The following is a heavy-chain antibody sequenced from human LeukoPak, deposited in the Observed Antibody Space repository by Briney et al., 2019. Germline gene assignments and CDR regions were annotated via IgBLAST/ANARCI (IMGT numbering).Heavy chain of an antibody. CDR2: INHSGST. CDR3: ARGSAWSGYYLGY. CDR1: GGSFSGYY. V-gene: IGHV4-34*01. J-gene: IGHJ4*02. Sequence: SETLSLTCAVYGGSFSGYYWSWIRQPPGKGLEGIGEINHSGSTNYNPSLKSRVTISVDTSKNQFSLKLSSVTAADTAVYYCARGSAWSGYYLGYWGQGTLVTVSS. D-gene: IGHD3-3*01.